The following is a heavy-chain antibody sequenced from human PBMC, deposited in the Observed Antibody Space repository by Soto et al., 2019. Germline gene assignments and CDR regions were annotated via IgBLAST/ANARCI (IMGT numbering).Heavy chain of an antibody. Sequence: EVQLVESGGGLVQPGGSLRLSCAASGFTFSSYSMNWVRQAPGKGLEWVSYISSGSSIYYADSMKGRFTISRDNAKNSLYLQMNSLRDEDTAVYYCARDLGYGLFDYWGQGTLVTVSS. CDR2: ISSGSSI. J-gene: IGHJ4*02. CDR1: GFTFSSYS. V-gene: IGHV3-48*02. CDR3: ARDLGYGLFDY. D-gene: IGHD5-18*01.